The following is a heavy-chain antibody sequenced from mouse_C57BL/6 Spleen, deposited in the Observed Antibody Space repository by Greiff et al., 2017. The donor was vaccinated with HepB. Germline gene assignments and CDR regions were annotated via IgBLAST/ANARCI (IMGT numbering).Heavy chain of an antibody. CDR3: ARVDATVNCYAMDY. CDR2: IYPGSGST. CDR1: GYTFTSYW. J-gene: IGHJ4*01. Sequence: VQLQQPGAELVKPGASVKMSCKASGYTFTSYWITWVKQRPGQGLEWIGDIYPGSGSTNYNEKFKSKATLTVDTSSSTAYMQLSSLTSEDSAVYYCARVDATVNCYAMDYWGQGTSVTVSS. D-gene: IGHD1-1*01. V-gene: IGHV1-55*01.